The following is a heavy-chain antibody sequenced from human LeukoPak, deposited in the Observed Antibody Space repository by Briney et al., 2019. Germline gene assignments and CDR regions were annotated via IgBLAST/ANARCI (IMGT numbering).Heavy chain of an antibody. D-gene: IGHD6-19*01. CDR3: ARVVGIAVAEYYFDY. J-gene: IGHJ4*02. CDR2: IIPIFGTA. V-gene: IGHV1-69*13. Sequence: SVKVSCKASGGTFSTYAISWVRQAPGQGLEWMGGIIPIFGTANYAQKFQGRVTITADESTSTAYMELSSLRSEDTAVYYCARVVGIAVAEYYFDYWGQGTLVTVSS. CDR1: GGTFSTYA.